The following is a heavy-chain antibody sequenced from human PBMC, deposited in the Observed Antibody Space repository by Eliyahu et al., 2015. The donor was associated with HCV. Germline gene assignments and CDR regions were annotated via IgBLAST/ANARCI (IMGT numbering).Heavy chain of an antibody. Sequence: SSYGMHWVRQAPGKGLEWVAVIWYDGSNKYYADSVKGRFTISRDNSKNTLYLQMNSLRAEDTAVYYCARGGRSLRAARSATDYWGQGTLVTVSS. V-gene: IGHV3-33*01. CDR1: SSYG. D-gene: IGHD6-6*01. J-gene: IGHJ4*02. CDR3: ARGGRSLRAARSATDY. CDR2: IWYDGSNK.